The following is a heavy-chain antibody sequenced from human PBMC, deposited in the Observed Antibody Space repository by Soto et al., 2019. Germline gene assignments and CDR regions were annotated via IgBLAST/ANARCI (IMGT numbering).Heavy chain of an antibody. CDR2: IDPSGNGT. CDR3: AINYYDSSAYLY. V-gene: IGHV1-46*01. CDR1: GHTLINYY. D-gene: IGHD3-22*01. Sequence: QVQLVQSGAEVKKPGASVKVSCKSSGHTLINYYMHWVRQAPGQGLDWLGKIDPSGNGTSYAERFQGRITLTSDTSTNTVYVELSSLRSEDTAIYYCAINYYDSSAYLYWGQGTVVTVSS. J-gene: IGHJ4*02.